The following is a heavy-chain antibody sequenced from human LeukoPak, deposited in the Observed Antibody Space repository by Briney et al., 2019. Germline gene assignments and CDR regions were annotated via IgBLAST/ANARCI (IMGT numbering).Heavy chain of an antibody. D-gene: IGHD2-8*01. CDR3: ARDPSIVLMVYAPKNWFDP. CDR1: GYSISSGYY. J-gene: IGHJ5*02. Sequence: SETLSLICTVSGYSISSGYYWGWIRQPPGKGLEWIGSIYHSGSTYYNPSLKSRVTISVDTSKHQFSLKLSSVTAADTAVYYCARDPSIVLMVYAPKNWFDPWGQGTLVTVSS. V-gene: IGHV4-38-2*02. CDR2: IYHSGST.